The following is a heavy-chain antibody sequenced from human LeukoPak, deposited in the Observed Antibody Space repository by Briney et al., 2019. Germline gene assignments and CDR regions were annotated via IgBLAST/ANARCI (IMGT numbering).Heavy chain of an antibody. D-gene: IGHD3-22*01. Sequence: SVKVSCKASGGTFSSSAISWVRQAPGQGLEWMGRIIPILGIAIYAQKFQGRVTITADKSTSTAYMELSSLRSEDTAVYYCARATYYYDSSGPLGLWGRGTLVTVSS. V-gene: IGHV1-69*04. J-gene: IGHJ2*01. CDR3: ARATYYYDSSGPLGL. CDR2: IIPILGIA. CDR1: GGTFSSSA.